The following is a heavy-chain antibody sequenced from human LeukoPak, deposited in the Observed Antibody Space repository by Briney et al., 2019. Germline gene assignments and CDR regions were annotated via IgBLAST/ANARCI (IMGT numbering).Heavy chain of an antibody. D-gene: IGHD3-3*01. CDR1: RGSISSYY. Sequence: SETLSLTCTVSRGSISSYYWSWIRQPPGKGLEWIGYIDNSGNTNSNPSLKSRVTMSVDTSKNQFSLELSSVIAADTAVYYCARGRITIFGVVIPHFDNWGQGTLVTVSS. V-gene: IGHV4-59*01. J-gene: IGHJ4*02. CDR3: ARGRITIFGVVIPHFDN. CDR2: IDNSGNT.